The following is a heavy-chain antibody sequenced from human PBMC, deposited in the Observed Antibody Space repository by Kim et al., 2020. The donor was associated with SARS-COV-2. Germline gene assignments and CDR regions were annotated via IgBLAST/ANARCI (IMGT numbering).Heavy chain of an antibody. CDR1: GGTFSSYA. V-gene: IGHV1-69*13. CDR3: ARDLSEDDDAFDI. CDR2: IIPIFGTA. Sequence: SVKVSCKASGGTFSSYAISWVRQAPGQGLEWMGGIIPIFGTANYAQKFQGRVTITADESTSTAYMELSSLRSEDTAVYYCARDLSEDDDAFDIWGQGTMVTVSS. J-gene: IGHJ3*02.